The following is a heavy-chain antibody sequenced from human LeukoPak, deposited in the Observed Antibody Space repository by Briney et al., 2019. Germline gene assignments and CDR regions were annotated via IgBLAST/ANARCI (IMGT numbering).Heavy chain of an antibody. Sequence: PGGSLRLSCAASGFTFSSYSMNWVRQAPGKGLEWVSSISSSSSYMYYADSVKGRFTISRDNAKNSLYLQMNSLRAEDTAVYYCAIIAVADPDAFDIWGQGTMVTVSS. CDR3: AIIAVADPDAFDI. CDR2: ISSSSSYM. V-gene: IGHV3-21*01. D-gene: IGHD6-19*01. J-gene: IGHJ3*02. CDR1: GFTFSSYS.